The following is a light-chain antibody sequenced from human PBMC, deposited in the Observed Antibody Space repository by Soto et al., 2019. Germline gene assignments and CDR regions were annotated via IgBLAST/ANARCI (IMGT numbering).Light chain of an antibody. V-gene: IGKV3D-15*01. Sequence: EKVMTQSPATLSVSPGETATLSCRASQSVTNNYLAWYQQKPGLAPRLLIHDVSTRATGIPARFSGSGSGTEFTLTISSLQSEDFAVYFCQQYDNWPYTFGQGTKLEIK. CDR1: QSVTNN. CDR3: QQYDNWPYT. CDR2: DVS. J-gene: IGKJ2*01.